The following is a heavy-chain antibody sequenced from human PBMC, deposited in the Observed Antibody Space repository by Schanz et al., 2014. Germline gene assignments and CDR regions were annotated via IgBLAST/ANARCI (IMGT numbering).Heavy chain of an antibody. CDR3: ARTSQAGWVPIFYWNFDL. CDR2: ISSSSSTI. V-gene: IGHV3-48*02. D-gene: IGHD3-9*01. Sequence: EVQLVESGGGLIQPGGSLRLSCAVSGFTVNTNYMSWVRQAPGKGLAWVSYISSSSSTIYYTDSVKGRFTISRDNAKNSLYLQMNSLRDEDTAVYYCARTSQAGWVPIFYWNFDLWGRGALVTVSS. CDR1: GFTVNTNY. J-gene: IGHJ2*01.